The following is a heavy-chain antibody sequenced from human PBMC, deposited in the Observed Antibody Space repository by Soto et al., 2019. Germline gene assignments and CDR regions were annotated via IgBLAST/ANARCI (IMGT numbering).Heavy chain of an antibody. CDR1: GFTFSSYA. Sequence: EVQLLESGGGLVQPGGSLRLSCAASGFTFSSYAMSWVRQAPGKGLEWVSAISGSGGSTYYADSVKGRFTISRDNSKNTLYLQMNSLRAEDTAVYYCAKVVVPAARGFLGLKYYFDYWGQGTLVTVSS. D-gene: IGHD2-2*01. CDR3: AKVVVPAARGFLGLKYYFDY. V-gene: IGHV3-23*01. CDR2: ISGSGGST. J-gene: IGHJ4*02.